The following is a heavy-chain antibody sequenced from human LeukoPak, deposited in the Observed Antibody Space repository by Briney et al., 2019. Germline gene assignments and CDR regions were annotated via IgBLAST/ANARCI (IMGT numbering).Heavy chain of an antibody. CDR2: IYPGDSDT. CDR1: GYSFTSYW. D-gene: IGHD6-13*01. Sequence: GESLKISCKGSGYSFTSYWIGWVRQMPGKGLEWMGIIYPGDSDTRYSPSFQGQVTISADKSISTAYLQWSSLKASDTAMYYCARLEGSSWSSYYYYGMDVWGQGTTATVSS. J-gene: IGHJ6*02. CDR3: ARLEGSSWSSYYYYGMDV. V-gene: IGHV5-51*01.